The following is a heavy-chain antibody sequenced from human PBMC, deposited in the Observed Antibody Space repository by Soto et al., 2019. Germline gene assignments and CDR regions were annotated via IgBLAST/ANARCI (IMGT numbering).Heavy chain of an antibody. Sequence: QVQLVQSGAEVKKPGSSVKVSCKASGGTFSSYAISWVRQAPGQGLEWMGGIIPIFGTANYAQKFQGRVTITADESTSTAYMELSSLRSEDKAVYYCAFKMATMMQYYYYYYGMDVWGQGTTVTVSS. CDR3: AFKMATMMQYYYYYYGMDV. J-gene: IGHJ6*02. CDR1: GGTFSSYA. V-gene: IGHV1-69*01. D-gene: IGHD5-12*01. CDR2: IIPIFGTA.